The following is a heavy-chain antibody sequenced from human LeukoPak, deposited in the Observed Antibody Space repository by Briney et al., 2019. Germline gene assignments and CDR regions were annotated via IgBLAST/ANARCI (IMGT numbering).Heavy chain of an antibody. D-gene: IGHD2-8*01. J-gene: IGHJ5*02. Sequence: PSETLSLTCTVSGGSISSYYWSWIRHPLGKGLEWTGYIYYSGSTNYNPSLKSRVTISVDTSKNQFSLKLSSVTAADTAVYYCARHSYMARALYCTNGVCPNWFDPWGQGTLVTVSS. CDR3: ARHSYMARALYCTNGVCPNWFDP. V-gene: IGHV4-59*01. CDR2: IYYSGST. CDR1: GGSISSYY.